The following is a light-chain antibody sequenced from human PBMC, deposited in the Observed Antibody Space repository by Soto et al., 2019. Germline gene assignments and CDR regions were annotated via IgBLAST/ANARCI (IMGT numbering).Light chain of an antibody. CDR1: QSIFSY. J-gene: IGKJ1*01. CDR3: QQSYSIPWT. V-gene: IGKV1-39*01. Sequence: DIQMTQSPSSLPASVGDRVTITCRASQSIFSYLNWYQQIQGKAPKVXIYAASSLQSGIPSAFNGSGAGTDCTRTISSLQSEDFATYYCQQSYSIPWTFGQGTMVDI. CDR2: AAS.